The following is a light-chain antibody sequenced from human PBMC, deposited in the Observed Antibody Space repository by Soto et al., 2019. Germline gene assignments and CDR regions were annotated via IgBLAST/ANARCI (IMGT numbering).Light chain of an antibody. CDR2: GVS. CDR3: SSYAGSNNYVV. Sequence: QSALTQPPSASGSPGQSVSISCTGTSSDIGAYNFVSWYQQHPGKAPRLMIYGVSKRPSGVPDRFSGSKSGNMASLTVSGLQAEDEADYYCSSYAGSNNYVVFGGGTKLTVL. V-gene: IGLV2-8*01. J-gene: IGLJ2*01. CDR1: SSDIGAYNF.